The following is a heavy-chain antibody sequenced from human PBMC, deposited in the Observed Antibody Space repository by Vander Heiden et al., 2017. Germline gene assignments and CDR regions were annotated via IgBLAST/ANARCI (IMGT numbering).Heavy chain of an antibody. D-gene: IGHD6-25*01. J-gene: IGHJ3*02. Sequence: QVQLVESGGGVVQPGRSLRLSCAASGFSFSSYGMPWVRQAPGKGLEWVAVIWYDGSNKYYADSVKGRFTISRDNSKNTLYLQMNSLRAEDTAVYYCARDDRGYGAFDIWGQGTMVTVSS. CDR3: ARDDRGYGAFDI. V-gene: IGHV3-33*01. CDR2: IWYDGSNK. CDR1: GFSFSSYG.